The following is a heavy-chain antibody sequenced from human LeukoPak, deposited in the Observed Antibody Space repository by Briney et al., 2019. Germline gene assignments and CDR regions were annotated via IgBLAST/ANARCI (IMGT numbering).Heavy chain of an antibody. CDR1: GFTFDDYA. J-gene: IGHJ4*02. Sequence: GGSLRLSCAASGFTFDDYAMHWVRQAPGKGLEWVSGINWNSGSIDYADSVKGRFPISRDNSKNTLYLQMNSLRAEDTSVYYCARDYDYEDAGGFDFWGQGTLVTVSS. V-gene: IGHV3-9*01. CDR2: INWNSGSI. D-gene: IGHD3-22*01. CDR3: ARDYDYEDAGGFDF.